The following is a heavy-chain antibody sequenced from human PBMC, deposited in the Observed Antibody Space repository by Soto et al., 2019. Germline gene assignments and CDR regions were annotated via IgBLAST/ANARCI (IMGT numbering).Heavy chain of an antibody. D-gene: IGHD2-15*01. J-gene: IGHJ3*02. CDR1: GYTFTSYG. CDR2: ISAFNDNT. CDR3: ARDWYCSGGSCSDAFDI. Sequence: ASVKVSCKASGYTFTSYGISWVRQAPGQGLEWMGWISAFNDNTRYAQNLQARATMTTDTSTSTAYMELRSLRSDDTAVYYCARDWYCSGGSCSDAFDIWGQGTMVTVSS. V-gene: IGHV1-18*01.